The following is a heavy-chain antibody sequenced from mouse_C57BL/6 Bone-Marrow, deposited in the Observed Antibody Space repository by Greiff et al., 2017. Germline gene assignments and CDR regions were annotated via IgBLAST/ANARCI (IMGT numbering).Heavy chain of an antibody. CDR3: ARRGLCTTRRVIAY. J-gene: IGHJ3*01. V-gene: IGHV5-6*02. CDR2: ISSGGSYT. D-gene: IGHD6-5*01. CDR1: GFTFSSYG. Sequence: EVKVVESGGDLVKPGGSLKLSCAASGFTFSSYGMSWVRQTPDKRLEWVATISSGGSYTYYPDSVKGRFTISRDNAKHTLYLQMSSLKSEDTAMYYCARRGLCTTRRVIAYWGQGTLVTVSA.